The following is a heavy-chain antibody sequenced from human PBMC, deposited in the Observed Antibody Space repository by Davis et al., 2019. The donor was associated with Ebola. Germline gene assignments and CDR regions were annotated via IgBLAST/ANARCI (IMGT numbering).Heavy chain of an antibody. CDR1: GYTFSGYY. CDR3: ARVRYCGGDCSKNYYYGMDV. V-gene: IGHV1-2*06. J-gene: IGHJ6*04. Sequence: ASVKVSCKASGYTFSGYYINWVRQAPGQGLEWMGRVNPYSGGTNYAQKFQARVTMTRDTSISTAYMELSRLKSDDTAVYYCARVRYCGGDCSKNYYYGMDVWGKGTTVTVSS. D-gene: IGHD2-21*02. CDR2: VNPYSGGT.